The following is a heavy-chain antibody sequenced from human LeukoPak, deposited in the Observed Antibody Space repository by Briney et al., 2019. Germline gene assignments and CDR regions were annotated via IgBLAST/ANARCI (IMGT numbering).Heavy chain of an antibody. CDR2: IIPILGIA. V-gene: IGHV1-69*04. CDR1: GGTFSSYA. Sequence: ASVKVSCKASGGTFSSYAISWVRQAPGQGLEWMGRIIPILGIANYAQKFQGRVTITADKSTSTAYMELSSLRSEDTAVYYCARDDFDILTGCLDYWGQGTLVTVSS. J-gene: IGHJ4*02. D-gene: IGHD3-9*01. CDR3: ARDDFDILTGCLDY.